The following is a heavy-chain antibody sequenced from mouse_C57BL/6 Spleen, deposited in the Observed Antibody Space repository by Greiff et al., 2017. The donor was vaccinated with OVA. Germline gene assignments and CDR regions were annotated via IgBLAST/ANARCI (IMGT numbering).Heavy chain of an antibody. Sequence: QVQLKQPGAELVKPGASVKLSCKASGYTFTSYWMHWVKQRPGQGLEWIGMIHPNSGSTNYNEKFKSKATLTVDKSSSTAYMQLSSLTSEDSAVYYCASDGTGLYYYAMDYWGQGTSVTVSS. J-gene: IGHJ4*01. CDR2: IHPNSGST. CDR1: GYTFTSYW. V-gene: IGHV1-64*01. CDR3: ASDGTGLYYYAMDY. D-gene: IGHD2-3*01.